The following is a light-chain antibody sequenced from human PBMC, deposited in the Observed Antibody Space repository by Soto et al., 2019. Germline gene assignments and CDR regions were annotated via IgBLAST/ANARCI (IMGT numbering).Light chain of an antibody. J-gene: IGKJ4*01. CDR2: DAY. CDR3: QQRSDWPLT. Sequence: EIVLTQSPATLSLSPGERATLSCRASQSVSSYLAWYQQKPGQAPRLLVYDAYKRATGIPDRLSGIGSGTDFTLTISSLEPEDFGVYSCQQRSDWPLTFGGGTKLEIK. CDR1: QSVSSY. V-gene: IGKV3-11*01.